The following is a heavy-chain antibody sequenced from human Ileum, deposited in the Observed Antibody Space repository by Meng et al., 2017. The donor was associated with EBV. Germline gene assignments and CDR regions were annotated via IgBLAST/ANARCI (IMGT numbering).Heavy chain of an antibody. Sequence: QVLLVQSGSGLKKPGASVKVSCKASGYSVNKFAINWVRQAPGQGLEWVGWINTKTGDPRYAQGFTGRFVFSLDTSVSTAYLQISSLKPEDTAVYYCVRDGRSINLLDYWGQGTLVTVSS. CDR3: VRDGRSINLLDY. V-gene: IGHV7-4-1*02. J-gene: IGHJ4*02. CDR2: INTKTGDP. CDR1: GYSVNKFA. D-gene: IGHD2-15*01.